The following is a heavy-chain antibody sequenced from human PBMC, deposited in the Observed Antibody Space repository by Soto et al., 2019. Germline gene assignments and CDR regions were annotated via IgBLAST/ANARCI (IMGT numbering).Heavy chain of an antibody. CDR1: GFTVSSNY. Sequence: GRSLRLSCTASGFTVSSNYMSWVRQAPGKGLEWVSVIYSGGSTYYADSVKGRFTISRDNSKNTLYLQMNSLRAEDTAVYYCARDLKDRNYYDSSLLGPNYWGQGTLVTVSS. J-gene: IGHJ4*02. CDR2: IYSGGST. V-gene: IGHV3-66*01. CDR3: ARDLKDRNYYDSSLLGPNY. D-gene: IGHD3-22*01.